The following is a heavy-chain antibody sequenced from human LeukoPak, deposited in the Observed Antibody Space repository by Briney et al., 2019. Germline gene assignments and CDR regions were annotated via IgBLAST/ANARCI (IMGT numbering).Heavy chain of an antibody. Sequence: GASVKVSCKASGGTFSSTTINWVRQAPGQGLEWMGGITPIFRTPNYAQKFQGRVTITAVESMSTAYMELSSLRSEDTAVYYCARDVIAAAGTFDYWGQGTLVTVSS. CDR1: GGTFSSTT. J-gene: IGHJ4*02. V-gene: IGHV1-69*13. CDR3: ARDVIAAAGTFDY. D-gene: IGHD6-13*01. CDR2: ITPIFRTP.